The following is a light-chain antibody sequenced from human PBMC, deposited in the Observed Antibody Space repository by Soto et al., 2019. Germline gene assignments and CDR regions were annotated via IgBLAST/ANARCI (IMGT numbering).Light chain of an antibody. V-gene: IGLV3-21*04. CDR3: QVWDSSTDQTGV. CDR2: YDR. Sequence: SYVLTQPPSVSVSPGKTASIPCGGNNIGSQSVHWYQQKPGQAPVLVVFYDRVRPSGIPERFSGSNSGNTATLTISRVEAGDEADYYWQVWDSSTDQTGVFGGGTKLTVL. J-gene: IGLJ2*01. CDR1: NIGSQS.